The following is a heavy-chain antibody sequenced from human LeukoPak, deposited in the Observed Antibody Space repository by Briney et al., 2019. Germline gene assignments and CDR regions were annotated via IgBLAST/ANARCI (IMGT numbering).Heavy chain of an antibody. Sequence: QPGGSLRLSCAASGFTFSSYAMSWVRQAPGKGLEWVSAISGSGGSTYYADSVKGRFTISRDSSKNTLYLQMNSLRAEDTAVYYCAKGVRSMVRGVDPLDDWGQGTLVTVSS. CDR1: GFTFSSYA. CDR3: AKGVRSMVRGVDPLDD. CDR2: ISGSGGST. J-gene: IGHJ4*02. V-gene: IGHV3-23*01. D-gene: IGHD3-10*01.